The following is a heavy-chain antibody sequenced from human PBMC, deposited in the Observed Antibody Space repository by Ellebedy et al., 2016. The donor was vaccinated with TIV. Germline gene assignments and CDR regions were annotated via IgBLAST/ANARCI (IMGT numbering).Heavy chain of an antibody. CDR3: ARTRNGIAAAGSNWFEP. V-gene: IGHV1-2*02. D-gene: IGHD6-13*01. CDR2: SNCNSGGT. CDR1: GYTFTGYY. Sequence: AVSVKVSCKASGYTFTGYYMHWVRQAPGQGLEWMGWSNCNSGGTFYAQKFQGRVTMTRDTSISTAYMDLRRLRSDDTAVYYCARTRNGIAAAGSNWFEPWGQGTPVTVSS. J-gene: IGHJ5*02.